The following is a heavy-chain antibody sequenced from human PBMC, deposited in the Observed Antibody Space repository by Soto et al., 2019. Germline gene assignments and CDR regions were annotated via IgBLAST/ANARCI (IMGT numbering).Heavy chain of an antibody. V-gene: IGHV1-18*04. J-gene: IGHJ5*02. Sequence: ASVKVSCKASGYIFTSYGISWVRQAPGQGLEWLGWISGYNGNTNYAQKVQGRVTLTTDKSTNTAYMDLWSLTSDDTAVYYCARGPRYCSTSTCFAGVTWFDPWGQGPPVTVSS. CDR3: ARGPRYCSTSTCFAGVTWFDP. D-gene: IGHD2-2*01. CDR1: GYIFTSYG. CDR2: ISGYNGNT.